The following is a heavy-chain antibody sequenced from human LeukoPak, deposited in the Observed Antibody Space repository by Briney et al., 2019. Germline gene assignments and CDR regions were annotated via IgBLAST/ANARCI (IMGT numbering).Heavy chain of an antibody. J-gene: IGHJ6*03. CDR2: ISPYNGNT. V-gene: IGHV1-18*04. Sequence: ASVKVSCKPSGYTFTRHGISWVRQAPGQGLEWMGWISPYNGNTNYAKNLQGRVTMTTDTSTSTAYMEVRSLRSDDTAVYYCARNLGYCSDDSCYNMDVWGKGTTVTVS. CDR1: GYTFTRHG. CDR3: ARNLGYCSDDSCYNMDV. D-gene: IGHD2-15*01.